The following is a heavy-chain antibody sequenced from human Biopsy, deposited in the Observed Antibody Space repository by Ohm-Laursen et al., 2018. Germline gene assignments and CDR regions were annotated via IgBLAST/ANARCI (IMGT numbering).Heavy chain of an antibody. Sequence: SLRLSCAASGFGMYAMHWVRQPPGKGIERLAVVAYDGSNKYYAESVKGRFTISRDRYRETVHLQMNSMRYEETALYYCAKDGGQWLGGAFDIWGHGTMVSVSS. CDR1: GFGMYA. J-gene: IGHJ3*02. CDR2: VAYDGSNK. D-gene: IGHD6-19*01. CDR3: AKDGGQWLGGAFDI. V-gene: IGHV3-30*18.